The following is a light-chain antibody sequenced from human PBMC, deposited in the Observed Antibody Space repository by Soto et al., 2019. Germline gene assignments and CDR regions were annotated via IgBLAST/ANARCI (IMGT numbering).Light chain of an antibody. V-gene: IGLV2-18*02. CDR3: TSYTSSSTYV. J-gene: IGLJ1*01. CDR1: SSDAGSYNR. CDR2: EVS. Sequence: QSALTQPPSVSGPPGQSVTISCTGTSSDAGSYNRVSWYQQPPGTAPQLMIYEVSNRPSGVPDRFSGSKSGNTASLTISGLQAEDEADYYCTSYTSSSTYVFGTGTKVTVL.